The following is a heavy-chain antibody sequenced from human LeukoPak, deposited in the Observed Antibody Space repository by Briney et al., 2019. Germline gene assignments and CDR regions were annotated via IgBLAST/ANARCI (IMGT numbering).Heavy chain of an antibody. CDR3: AKDATPGNSIWDYFAF. CDR1: GFTFNICA. CDR2: IGSTDI. D-gene: IGHD1-7*01. Sequence: QPGGSLTLSCAASGFTFNICAMSWVRQAPGKGLEWVSSIGSTDIYYTDSVKARFTVSTKNSKNTMNLHLNSLRAEDAAVYYCAKDATPGNSIWDYFAFWGQGTVVTVSS. V-gene: IGHV3-23*01. J-gene: IGHJ4*02.